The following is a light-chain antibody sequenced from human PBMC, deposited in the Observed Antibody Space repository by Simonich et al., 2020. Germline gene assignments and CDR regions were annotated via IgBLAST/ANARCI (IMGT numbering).Light chain of an antibody. CDR3: AAWDDSLNGVV. V-gene: IGLV1-44*01. CDR2: RTD. J-gene: IGLJ2*01. Sequence: QSVLTQPPSASGTPGQRATISCSGSSSNIGSNTVNWYQQLPGTAPKPLIYRTDPRPSGVPARFSVSKSGTSASLAISGLQSEDEADYYCAAWDDSLNGVVFGGGTKLTVL. CDR1: SSNIGSNT.